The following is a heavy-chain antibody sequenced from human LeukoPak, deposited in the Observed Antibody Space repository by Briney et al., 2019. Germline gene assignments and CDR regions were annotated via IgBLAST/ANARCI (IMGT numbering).Heavy chain of an antibody. CDR2: ISVYNGNT. V-gene: IGHV1-18*01. CDR1: GYTFTDYG. J-gene: IGHJ6*03. D-gene: IGHD1-26*01. CDR3: ARLELHYYYMDV. Sequence: ASVKVSCKASGYTFTDYGITWVRQAPGQGLEWMGWISVYNGNTNYAQKPQGRVTMTTDTPTSTAYMELRSLRSDDTAVYYCARLELHYYYMDVWGKGTTVTVSS.